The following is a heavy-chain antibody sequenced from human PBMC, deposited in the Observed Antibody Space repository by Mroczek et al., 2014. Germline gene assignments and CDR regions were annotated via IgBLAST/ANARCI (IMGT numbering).Heavy chain of an antibody. CDR2: INPSGGST. D-gene: IGHD5-18*01. Sequence: GKKPGASVKVSCKASGYTFTSYYMHWVRQAPGQGLKWMGIINPSGGSTSYAQKFQGRVTMTRDTSTSTVYMELSSLRSEDTAVYYCARDENTAIGTPFYYYGMDVWGQGTTVTVSS. CDR1: GYTFTSYY. CDR3: ARDENTAIGTPFYYYGMDV. J-gene: IGHJ6*02. V-gene: IGHV1-46*03.